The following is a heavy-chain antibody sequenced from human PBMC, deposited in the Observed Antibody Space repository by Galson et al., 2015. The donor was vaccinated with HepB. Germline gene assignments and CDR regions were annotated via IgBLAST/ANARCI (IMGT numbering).Heavy chain of an antibody. CDR1: GFTFSSYG. CDR2: ISYDGSNK. CDR3: ARIVAVATAS. Sequence: SLRLSCAASGFTFSSYGMHWVRQAPGKGLEWVAVISYDGSNKYYADSVKGRFTISRDNSKDTLYLQMNSLRSEDTAVYYCARIVAVATASWGQGTLVTVSS. V-gene: IGHV3-30*03. D-gene: IGHD6-19*01. J-gene: IGHJ5*02.